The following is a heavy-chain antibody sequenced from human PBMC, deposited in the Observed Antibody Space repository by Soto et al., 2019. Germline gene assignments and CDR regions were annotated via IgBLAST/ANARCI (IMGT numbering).Heavy chain of an antibody. CDR2: IYAGDSDT. V-gene: IGHV5-51*01. Sequence: PGESLKISCKGYGYTCTTYWIGWLRQMPGKGLEWMGIIYAGDSDTRYSPSFQGQVTISVDKSISTAYLQWSSLRASNTAMYYCVRAVHPTATAALDIWDQETLEAVSS. CDR1: GYTCTTYW. CDR3: VRAVHPTATAALDI. J-gene: IGHJ3*02. D-gene: IGHD1-1*01.